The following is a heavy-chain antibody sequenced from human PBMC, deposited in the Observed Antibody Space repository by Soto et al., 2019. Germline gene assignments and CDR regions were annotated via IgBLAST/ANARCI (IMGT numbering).Heavy chain of an antibody. D-gene: IGHD4-17*01. CDR2: INHSGST. CDR1: GGSFSGYY. J-gene: IGHJ6*02. Sequence: QVQLQQWGAGLLKPSETLSLTCAVYGGSFSGYYWSWIRQPPGKGLEWIGEINHSGSTNYNPSLKSRVTISVDTSKNQFSLKLSSVTAADTAVYYCARGEGTTDYYYYGMDVWDQGTTVTVSS. V-gene: IGHV4-34*01. CDR3: ARGEGTTDYYYYGMDV.